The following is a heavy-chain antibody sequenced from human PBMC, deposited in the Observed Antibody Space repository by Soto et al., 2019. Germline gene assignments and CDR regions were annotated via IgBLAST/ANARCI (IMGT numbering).Heavy chain of an antibody. D-gene: IGHD2-15*01. Sequence: SVKVSCKASGDTFTDYYIHWVRQAPGQGLEWMGTVNPIFGPTTYAQKFQGRVTITADESTSTAYMELSSLRSEDTAVYYCARGVGTVVNGPGVWGQGTTVT. CDR3: ARGVGTVVNGPGV. V-gene: IGHV1-69*13. CDR2: VNPIFGPT. J-gene: IGHJ6*02. CDR1: GDTFTDYY.